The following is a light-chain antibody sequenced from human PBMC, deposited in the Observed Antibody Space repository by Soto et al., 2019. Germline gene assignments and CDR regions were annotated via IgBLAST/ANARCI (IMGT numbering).Light chain of an antibody. Sequence: EIVLTQSPATLSLSLGERATLSCRASQSVSNSALAWYLQKPGQAPRLLIYGASSRATGIPDRFSGGGSGTDFSLTISRLEPEDFAVYFCQLYGSSPMYTFGQGTRLEI. CDR1: QSVSNSA. CDR3: QLYGSSPMYT. CDR2: GAS. V-gene: IGKV3-20*01. J-gene: IGKJ2*01.